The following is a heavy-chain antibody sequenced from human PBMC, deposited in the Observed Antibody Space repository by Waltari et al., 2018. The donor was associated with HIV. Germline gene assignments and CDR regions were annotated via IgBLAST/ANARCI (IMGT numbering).Heavy chain of an antibody. CDR1: GGSISSGGYS. CDR3: ARGGFDCSSTSCYTSQFDY. CDR2: SYHSGST. D-gene: IGHD2-2*02. J-gene: IGHJ4*02. V-gene: IGHV4-30-2*01. Sequence: QLQLQESGSGLVKPSQTLSLTCAVSGGSISSGGYSWSWIRQPPGKGLEWIGYSYHSGSTYYNPSLKSRVTISVDRSKNQFSLKLSSVTAADTAVYYCARGGFDCSSTSCYTSQFDYWGQGTLVTVSS.